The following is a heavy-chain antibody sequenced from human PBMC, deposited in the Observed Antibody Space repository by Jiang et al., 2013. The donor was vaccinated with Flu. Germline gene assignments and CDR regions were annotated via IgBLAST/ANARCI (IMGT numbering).Heavy chain of an antibody. Sequence: PGLVKPSETLSLTCTVSGYSISSGYYWGWIRQPPGKGLEWIGSIYHSGSTYYNPSLKSRVTISVDTSKNQFSLKLSSVTAADTAVYYCARDLTRSSGYYLDNWFDPWGQGTLVTVSS. V-gene: IGHV4-38-2*02. CDR1: GYSISSGYY. J-gene: IGHJ5*02. D-gene: IGHD3-22*01. CDR3: ARDLTRSSGYYLDNWFDP. CDR2: IYHSGST.